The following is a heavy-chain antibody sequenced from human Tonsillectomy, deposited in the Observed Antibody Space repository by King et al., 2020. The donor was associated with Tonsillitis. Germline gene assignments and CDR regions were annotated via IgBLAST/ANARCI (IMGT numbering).Heavy chain of an antibody. CDR1: GFTVSSYG. CDR2: ISFDGRNK. V-gene: IGHV3-30*03. J-gene: IGHJ4*02. D-gene: IGHD3-3*01. CDR3: AREDFWSGTDY. Sequence: QVQLVESGGGVVQPGRALRLSCAASGFTVSSYGMHWVRQAPGKGLWGVAVISFDGRNKYYADSVKGRFTISRDNSKNTLYLQMNSLRAEDTAVYYCAREDFWSGTDYWGQGTLVTVSS.